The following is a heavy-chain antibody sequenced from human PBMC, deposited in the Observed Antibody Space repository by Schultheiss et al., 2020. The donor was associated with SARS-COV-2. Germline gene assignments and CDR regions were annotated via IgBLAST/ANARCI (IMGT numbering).Heavy chain of an antibody. Sequence: SETLSLTCSVSGGSVNSGEFYWSWIRQTPGKGLEWIGYIHHSGSTNYNPSLKSRVTISVDTSKNQFSLKLSSVTAADTAVYYCVKDEYNYGANWFDPWGQGTLVTVSS. D-gene: IGHD5-18*01. CDR3: VKDEYNYGANWFDP. CDR1: GGSVNSGEFY. CDR2: IHHSGST. V-gene: IGHV4-61*08. J-gene: IGHJ5*02.